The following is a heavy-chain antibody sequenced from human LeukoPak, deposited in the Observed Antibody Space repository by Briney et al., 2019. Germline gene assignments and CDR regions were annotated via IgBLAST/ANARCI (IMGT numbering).Heavy chain of an antibody. V-gene: IGHV1-2*02. J-gene: IGHJ4*02. CDR3: ARGEDLKYCSSSSCYYYFDY. CDR2: IHPNSGGT. CDR1: GYTFTGYY. D-gene: IGHD2-2*01. Sequence: ASVEVSFRASGYTFTGYYMHWVRQAPGQGLAWMGWIHPNSGGTNYAQKFQGGVTMNRHTYTSTVYLDLSRLGSDDTAVYYCARGEDLKYCSSSSCYYYFDYWGQGTLVSVSS.